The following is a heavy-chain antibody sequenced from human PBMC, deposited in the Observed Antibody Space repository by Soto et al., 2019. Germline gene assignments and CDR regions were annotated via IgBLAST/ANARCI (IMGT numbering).Heavy chain of an antibody. V-gene: IGHV4-39*02. Sequence: PSETLSLTCTVSGGSISSSSYYWGWILQPPGRGLEWIGSIFYSGSTYYNPSLKSRVTISVDTSKNQFSLKLSSVTAADTAVYFCAREGNLGRWIQPLYSWGQGTLVTVS. J-gene: IGHJ4*02. CDR2: IFYSGST. D-gene: IGHD2-2*03. CDR1: GGSISSSSYY. CDR3: AREGNLGRWIQPLYS.